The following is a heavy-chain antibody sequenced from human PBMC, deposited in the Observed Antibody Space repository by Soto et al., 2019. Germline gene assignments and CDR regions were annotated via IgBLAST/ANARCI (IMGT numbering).Heavy chain of an antibody. CDR3: ARGRVVVVAARHYNWFDP. V-gene: IGHV4-34*01. Sequence: QVQLQQWGAGLLKPSETLSLTCAVYGGSFSGYYWSWIRQPPGKGLEWIGEINHSGSTNYNPSLKSRVTISVDTSKNQFSLKLSSVTAADTAVYYSARGRVVVVAARHYNWFDPWGQGTLVTVSS. CDR1: GGSFSGYY. D-gene: IGHD2-15*01. CDR2: INHSGST. J-gene: IGHJ5*02.